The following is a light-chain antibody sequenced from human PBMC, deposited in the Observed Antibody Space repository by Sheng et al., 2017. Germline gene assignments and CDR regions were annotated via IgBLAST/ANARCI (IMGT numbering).Light chain of an antibody. J-gene: IGKJ4*01. CDR2: DAS. Sequence: EIVMTQSPATLSVSPGERATLSCRASQSISSNLAWYQQKPGQAPRLLIYDASNRATGIPARFSGSGSGTDFTLTISSLEPEDFAVYYCQHRGNWPPLTFRRRDQGGD. V-gene: IGKV3-11*01. CDR3: QHRGNWPPLT. CDR1: QSISSN.